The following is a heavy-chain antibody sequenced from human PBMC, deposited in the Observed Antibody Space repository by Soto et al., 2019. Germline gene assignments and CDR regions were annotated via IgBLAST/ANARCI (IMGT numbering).Heavy chain of an antibody. CDR1: NASITSGDYY. CDR3: ASPSFGSSTRCYPYNWFKP. CDR2: IYATGST. J-gene: IGHJ5*02. Sequence: SETLSLTCTVSNASITSGDYYWGWIRQPPGKGLEWIGYIYATGSTYYNPFLKSRLTISIDMSKNQFSLELNSVTTADTAVYYCASPSFGSSTRCYPYNWFKPCRQRTLVTVSS. V-gene: IGHV4-30-4*01. D-gene: IGHD2-2*01.